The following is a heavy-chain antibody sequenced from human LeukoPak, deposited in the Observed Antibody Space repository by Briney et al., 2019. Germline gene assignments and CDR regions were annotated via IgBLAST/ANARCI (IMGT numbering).Heavy chain of an antibody. CDR2: IKQDGSEK. CDR1: GFTFSSYW. V-gene: IGHV3-7*01. D-gene: IGHD3-10*01. J-gene: IGHJ4*02. CDR3: ARASTMVRGGVYY. Sequence: GGSLRLSCAASGFTFSSYWMSWVRQAPGKGLEWVANIKQDGSEKYYVDSVKGRFTISRDNAKNSLYLQMNSLRAEDTAVYYCARASTMVRGGVYYWGQGTLVTVSS.